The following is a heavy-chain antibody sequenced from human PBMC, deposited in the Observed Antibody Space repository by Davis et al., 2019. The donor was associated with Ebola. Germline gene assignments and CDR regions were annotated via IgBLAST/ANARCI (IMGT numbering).Heavy chain of an antibody. Sequence: PGGSLRLSCAASGFTFSSYSMNWVRQAPGRGLEWVSSISVSGGATFYADSVKGRIVMSRDNSNDTLYLRMNNLRAEDTAIYYCAKDLTSYYGSGDFFDYWGQGILVTVSS. D-gene: IGHD3-10*01. CDR3: AKDLTSYYGSGDFFDY. J-gene: IGHJ4*02. CDR1: GFTFSSYS. V-gene: IGHV3-23*01. CDR2: ISVSGGAT.